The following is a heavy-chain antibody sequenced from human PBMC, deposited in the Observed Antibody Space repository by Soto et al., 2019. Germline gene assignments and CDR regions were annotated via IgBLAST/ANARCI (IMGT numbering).Heavy chain of an antibody. V-gene: IGHV4-59*12. J-gene: IGHJ4*02. CDR1: GVSISGYY. CDR2: IYYSGST. Sequence: PSETLSLTCTVSGVSISGYYWSWVRQPPGKGLEWIGYIYYSGSTNYNPSLMSRFTISRDNAKNSLYLQMNSLRVEDTAVYYCARDQGNNWDLDYWGQGTQVTVSS. D-gene: IGHD1-20*01. CDR3: ARDQGNNWDLDY.